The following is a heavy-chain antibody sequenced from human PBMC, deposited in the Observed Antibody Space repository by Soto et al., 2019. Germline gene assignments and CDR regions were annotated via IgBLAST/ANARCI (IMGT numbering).Heavy chain of an antibody. J-gene: IGHJ4*02. CDR1: GFTFRDYG. Sequence: GGSLRLSCAASGFTFRDYGMHWFRQAPGKGLEWVAVISYDGTNKYYADSVTGRFTISRDNSKNTLYLQMNSLRAEDTAVYYCAPRSIAGTTYFGYWGQGTLVTVSS. D-gene: IGHD1-7*01. CDR3: APRSIAGTTYFGY. V-gene: IGHV3-30*03. CDR2: ISYDGTNK.